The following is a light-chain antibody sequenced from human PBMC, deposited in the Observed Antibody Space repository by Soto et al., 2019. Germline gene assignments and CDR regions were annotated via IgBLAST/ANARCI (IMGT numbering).Light chain of an antibody. J-gene: IGLJ2*01. Sequence: QSALTQPPSASGSPGQSVTISCTGTSSDIGGYNYVSWYQQHPDKAPNLIIYAVNQRPSGVPDRFSGSKSGNTASLTFSGLQADDEADYYCISYAGSSNVIFGGGTKLTVL. CDR2: AVN. CDR1: SSDIGGYNY. CDR3: ISYAGSSNVI. V-gene: IGLV2-8*01.